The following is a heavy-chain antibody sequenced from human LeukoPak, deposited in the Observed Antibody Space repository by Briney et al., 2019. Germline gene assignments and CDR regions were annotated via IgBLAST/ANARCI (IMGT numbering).Heavy chain of an antibody. V-gene: IGHV3-7*01. CDR3: ARDLNEVVVTTYALDY. Sequence: GGSLRLSCAASGFTFSSYWMSWVRQAPGKGLGWVANIKQDGSEKYYVDSVKGRFTISRDNAKNSLYLQMNSLRAEDTAVYYCARDLNEVVVTTYALDYWGQGTLVTVSS. J-gene: IGHJ4*02. D-gene: IGHD3-22*01. CDR1: GFTFSSYW. CDR2: IKQDGSEK.